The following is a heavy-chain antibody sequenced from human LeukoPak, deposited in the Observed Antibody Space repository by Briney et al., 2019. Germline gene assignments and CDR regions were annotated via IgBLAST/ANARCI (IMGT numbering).Heavy chain of an antibody. D-gene: IGHD6-13*01. CDR2: ISSSSSYI. CDR1: GFTFSSYS. Sequence: GGSLRLSCAASGFTFSSYSMNWVRQAPGKGLEWVSSISSSSSYIYYADSVKGRFTISRDNAKNTLYLQMNSLRAEDTAVYYCARWGLNIAAVAYDYWGHGTLVTVSS. J-gene: IGHJ4*01. CDR3: ARWGLNIAAVAYDY. V-gene: IGHV3-21*01.